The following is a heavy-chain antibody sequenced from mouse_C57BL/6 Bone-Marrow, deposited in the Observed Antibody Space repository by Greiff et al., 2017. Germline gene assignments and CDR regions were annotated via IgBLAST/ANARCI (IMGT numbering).Heavy chain of an antibody. CDR3: ARHDTSSYGRYFDY. J-gene: IGHJ2*01. Sequence: EVKLMESGGDLVKPGGSLKLSCAASGFTFSSYGMSWVRQTPDKRLEWVATISSGGSYTYYPDSVKGRFTISRDNAKNTLYLQMSSLKSEDTAMYYCARHDTSSYGRYFDYWGQGTTLTVSS. V-gene: IGHV5-6*01. D-gene: IGHD1-2*01. CDR2: ISSGGSYT. CDR1: GFTFSSYG.